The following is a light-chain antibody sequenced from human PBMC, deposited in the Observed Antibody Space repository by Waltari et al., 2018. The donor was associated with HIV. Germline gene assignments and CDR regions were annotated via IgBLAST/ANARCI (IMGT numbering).Light chain of an antibody. Sequence: SYVLTQPPSVSVAPGQTARITCGGNDIETKNVHWYQQKPGQAPVLVVYDDSDRPSGIPERFSGSNSGNTATLTITRVEAGDEADYYCQVWDPSSDHVVFGGVTKLTVL. V-gene: IGLV3-21*02. CDR3: QVWDPSSDHVV. CDR1: DIETKN. J-gene: IGLJ2*01. CDR2: DDS.